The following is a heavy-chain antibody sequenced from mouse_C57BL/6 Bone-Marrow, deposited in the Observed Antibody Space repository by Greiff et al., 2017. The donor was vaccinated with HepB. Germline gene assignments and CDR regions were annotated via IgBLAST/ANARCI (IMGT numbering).Heavy chain of an antibody. Sequence: EVQRVESGGGLVKPGGSLKLSCAASGFTFSSYAMSWVRQTPEKRLEWVATISDGGSFTYYPDNVKGRFTISRDNAKNNLYLQMSHLKSEDTAMYYCAREELRPWFAYWGQGTLVTVSA. CDR2: ISDGGSFT. V-gene: IGHV5-4*01. CDR1: GFTFSSYA. CDR3: AREELRPWFAY. D-gene: IGHD2-4*01. J-gene: IGHJ3*01.